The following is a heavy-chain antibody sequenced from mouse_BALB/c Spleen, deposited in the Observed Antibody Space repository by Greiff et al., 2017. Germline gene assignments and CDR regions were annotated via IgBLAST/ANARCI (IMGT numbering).Heavy chain of an antibody. D-gene: IGHD2-10*02. V-gene: IGHV5-12-1*01. CDR1: GFAFSSYD. J-gene: IGHJ4*01. Sequence: EVQVVESGGGLVKPGGSLKLSCAASGFAFSSYDMSWVRQTPEKRLEWVAYISSGGGSTYYPDTVKGRFTISRDNAKNTLYLQMSSLKSEDTAMYYCARQGVWPYAMDYWGQGTSVTVSS. CDR3: ARQGVWPYAMDY. CDR2: ISSGGGST.